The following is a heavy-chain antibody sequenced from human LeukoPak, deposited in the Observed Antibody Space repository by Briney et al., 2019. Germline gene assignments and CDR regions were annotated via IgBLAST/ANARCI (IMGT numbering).Heavy chain of an antibody. CDR3: ARVVVVTPHYYYYYGMDV. V-gene: IGHV4-34*01. Sequence: SSETLSLTCAVYGGSFSGYYWSWIRQPPGKGLEWIGEINHSGSTNYNPSLESRVTISVDTSKNQFSLKLSSVTAADTAVHYCARVVVVTPHYYYYYGMDVWGQGTTVTVSS. J-gene: IGHJ6*02. D-gene: IGHD2-21*02. CDR2: INHSGST. CDR1: GGSFSGYY.